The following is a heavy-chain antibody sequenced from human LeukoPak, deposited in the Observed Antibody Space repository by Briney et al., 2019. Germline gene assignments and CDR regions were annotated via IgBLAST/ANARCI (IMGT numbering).Heavy chain of an antibody. V-gene: IGHV4-59*01. J-gene: IGHJ4*02. Sequence: PSETLSLTCTVSGGSISSYYWSWIRQPPGKGLEWIGYIFYSGSTNYNPSLKSRVTISVDTSKNQFSLKLNSVTAADTAVYYCARYGSGSYYNGAFDYWGQGTLVTVSS. CDR2: IFYSGST. CDR3: ARYGSGSYYNGAFDY. CDR1: GGSISSYY. D-gene: IGHD3-10*01.